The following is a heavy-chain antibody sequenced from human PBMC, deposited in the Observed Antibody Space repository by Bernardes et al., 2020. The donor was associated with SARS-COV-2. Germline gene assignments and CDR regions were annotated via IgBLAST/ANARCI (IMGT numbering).Heavy chain of an antibody. J-gene: IGHJ4*02. CDR1: GSTFNSYA. CDR2: ISYDGKTQ. V-gene: IGHV3-30*18. Sequence: GSLRLSCAASGSTFNSYAVHWVRQAPGKGLEWVAVISYDGKTQYYVDSVKGRFTISRDNSKNTLYLQINSLRVEDTAVYFCAKDLAWKGLAHSFDYWGQGVLVTVSS. D-gene: IGHD3-16*01. CDR3: AKDLAWKGLAHSFDY.